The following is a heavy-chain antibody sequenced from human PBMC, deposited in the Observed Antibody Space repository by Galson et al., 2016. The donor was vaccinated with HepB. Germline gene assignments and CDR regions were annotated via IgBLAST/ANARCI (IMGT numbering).Heavy chain of an antibody. CDR3: ARDGDLSRDWFVTKDNYYGMDV. D-gene: IGHD3-9*01. J-gene: IGHJ6*02. CDR2: TYYRSEWRY. Sequence: CAISGDSVSSDSAAWHWIRQSPSRGLEWLGRTYYRSEWRYDYAVFVRSRITINADISRNHFSLQLKSVTPEDTAVYYCARDGDLSRDWFVTKDNYYGMDVWGQGTTVTVSS. V-gene: IGHV6-1*01. CDR1: GDSVSSDSAA.